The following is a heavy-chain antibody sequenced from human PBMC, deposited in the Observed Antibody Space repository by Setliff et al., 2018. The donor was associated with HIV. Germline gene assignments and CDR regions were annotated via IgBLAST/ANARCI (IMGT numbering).Heavy chain of an antibody. Sequence: ASVKVSCKASGYSFTDYYIHWVRQAPGQGLEWMGWINPKSDGTNYAQKFQGWITMTRDTSISTAYMELSRLRSDDTAVDYCARDPPATTAANQTEYWGKGPLGTSSS. V-gene: IGHV1-2*04. CDR3: ARDPPATTAANQTEY. D-gene: IGHD4-17*01. CDR2: INPKSDGT. CDR1: GYSFTDYY. J-gene: IGHJ4*02.